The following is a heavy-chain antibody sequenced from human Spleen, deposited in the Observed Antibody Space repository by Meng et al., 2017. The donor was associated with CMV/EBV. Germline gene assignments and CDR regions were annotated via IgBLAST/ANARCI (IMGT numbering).Heavy chain of an antibody. CDR3: AHRRYSFGFDY. CDR2: HHWNDDH. Sequence: STLSGISVITDAVGVGLIRQRPRKPLEWLGSHHWNDDHRYTPTLKSRLPISKDTSKNQVVLTMTNMYPVDTATYYCAHRRYSFGFDYWGPGTLVTVSS. CDR1: GISVITDAVG. D-gene: IGHD5-18*01. J-gene: IGHJ4*02. V-gene: IGHV2-5*01.